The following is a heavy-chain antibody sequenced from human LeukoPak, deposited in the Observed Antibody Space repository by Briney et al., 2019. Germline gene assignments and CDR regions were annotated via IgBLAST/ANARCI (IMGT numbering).Heavy chain of an antibody. Sequence: GGSLRLPCSASGFTFSSYAMYWVRQAPGKGLGYVSVIGSNGGDTYYADSVKGRFTISRDNSKNRLYLQMSSLRPEDTAVYYCVQSTVEKWGQGTLVTVAS. CDR1: GFTFSSYA. CDR3: VQSTVEK. V-gene: IGHV3-64D*06. D-gene: IGHD4-11*01. J-gene: IGHJ4*02. CDR2: IGSNGGDT.